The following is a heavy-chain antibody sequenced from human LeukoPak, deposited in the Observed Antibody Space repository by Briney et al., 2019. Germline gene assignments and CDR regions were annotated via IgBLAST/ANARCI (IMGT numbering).Heavy chain of an antibody. Sequence: GGSLRLSCAASGFTFSSYWMSWVRQAPGKGLEWVANIKQDGSEKYYVDSVKGRFTISRDNAKNSLYLQMNSQRAEDTAVYYCARSSVDSSGYYYYFDYWGQGTLVTVSS. J-gene: IGHJ4*02. CDR2: IKQDGSEK. V-gene: IGHV3-7*01. D-gene: IGHD3-22*01. CDR3: ARSSVDSSGYYYYFDY. CDR1: GFTFSSYW.